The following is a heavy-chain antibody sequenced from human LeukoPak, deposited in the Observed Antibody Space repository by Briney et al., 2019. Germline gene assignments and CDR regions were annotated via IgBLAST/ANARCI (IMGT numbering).Heavy chain of an antibody. D-gene: IGHD5-18*01. V-gene: IGHV4-34*01. Sequence: SETLSLTCAVYGGSFSGYYWSWIRQPPGKGLEWIGEINHSGSTNYNPSLKSRVTISVDTSKIQFSLKLSSVTAADTAVYYCARGTPIQLWLRVGYFDLWGRGTLVTVSS. CDR1: GGSFSGYY. CDR3: ARGTPIQLWLRVGYFDL. CDR2: INHSGST. J-gene: IGHJ2*01.